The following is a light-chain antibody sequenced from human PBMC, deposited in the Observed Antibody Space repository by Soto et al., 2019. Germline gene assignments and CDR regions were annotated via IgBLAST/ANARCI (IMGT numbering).Light chain of an antibody. Sequence: IVLTNSPSTLSVSPGERATLSCRASQSFSSYLAWYQQKPGQAPSLLIYGASSRATGTPGRFSGSGSGTDFTLTITRLEPEDFAVYYCQQYGSSPQTFGQGTKVDIK. CDR3: QQYGSSPQT. J-gene: IGKJ1*01. CDR2: GAS. CDR1: QSFSSY. V-gene: IGKV3-20*01.